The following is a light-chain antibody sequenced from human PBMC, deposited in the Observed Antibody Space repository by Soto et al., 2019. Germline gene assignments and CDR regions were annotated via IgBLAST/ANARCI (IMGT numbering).Light chain of an antibody. V-gene: IGKV3-15*01. CDR3: KKYNNLHRT. CDR2: GAY. J-gene: IGKJ4*01. Sequence: ETVVTQSPATLSVSPGEGATLSCRASQSVSSNLVWYQHKPGQAHRLIIYGAYTRATDIKARFSGSGSGTEFTLTISSMQSEDYAVYYCKKYNNLHRTVGGGTTVDIK. CDR1: QSVSSN.